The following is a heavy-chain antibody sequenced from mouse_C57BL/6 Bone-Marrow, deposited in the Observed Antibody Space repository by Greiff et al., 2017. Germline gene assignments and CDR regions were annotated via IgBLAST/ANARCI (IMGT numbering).Heavy chain of an antibody. CDR2: ISDGGSYT. Sequence: EVMLVESGGGLVKPGGSLKLSCAASGFTFSSYAMSWVRQTPEKRLEWVATISDGGSYTYYPDNVKGRFTISRDNAKNNLYLQMSHLKSGDTAMYYCARDLGDYGEGGGTMDYWGQGTSVTVSS. V-gene: IGHV5-4*01. CDR3: ARDLGDYGEGGGTMDY. J-gene: IGHJ4*01. D-gene: IGHD2-4*01. CDR1: GFTFSSYA.